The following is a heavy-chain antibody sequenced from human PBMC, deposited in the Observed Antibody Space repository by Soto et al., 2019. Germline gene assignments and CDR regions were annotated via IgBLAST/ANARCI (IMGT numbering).Heavy chain of an antibody. CDR2: IIPILGRA. Sequence: QVQLVQSGAEVKKPGSSVKVSCKASGGSVSNYTLSWVRQAPGQGLQWMGRIIPILGRANYAENFQGRLTIIADKSTSTAYMEVSSLRSEDTAVYFCAGDSAYSNYDFDFWGQGTLVIVSS. CDR1: GGSVSNYT. V-gene: IGHV1-69*08. CDR3: AGDSAYSNYDFDF. D-gene: IGHD4-4*01. J-gene: IGHJ4*02.